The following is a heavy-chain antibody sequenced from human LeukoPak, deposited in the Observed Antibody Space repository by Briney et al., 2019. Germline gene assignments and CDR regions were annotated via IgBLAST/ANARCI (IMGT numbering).Heavy chain of an antibody. D-gene: IGHD1-26*01. CDR3: ARARVGATYYFDY. Sequence: SETLSLTCTVSGGSISSYYWSWIRQPPGKGLEWIGYIYYSGSTNYNPSPKSRVTISVDTSKNQFSLKLSSVTAADTAVYYCARARVGATYYFDYWGQGTLVTVSS. J-gene: IGHJ4*02. CDR1: GGSISSYY. V-gene: IGHV4-59*01. CDR2: IYYSGST.